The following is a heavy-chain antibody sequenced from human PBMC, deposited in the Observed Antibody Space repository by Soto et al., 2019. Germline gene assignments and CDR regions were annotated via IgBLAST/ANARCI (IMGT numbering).Heavy chain of an antibody. J-gene: IGHJ6*02. CDR3: ARDRWEHIAAAGTGYYYYYGMDV. D-gene: IGHD6-13*01. V-gene: IGHV3-33*01. CDR2: IWYDGSNK. CDR1: GFTFSSYG. Sequence: GGSLRLSCAASGFTFSSYGMHWVRQAPGKGLEWVAVIWYDGSNKYYADSVKGRFTISRDNSKNTLYLQMNSLRAEDTAVYYCARDRWEHIAAAGTGYYYYYGMDVWGQGTTVTVSS.